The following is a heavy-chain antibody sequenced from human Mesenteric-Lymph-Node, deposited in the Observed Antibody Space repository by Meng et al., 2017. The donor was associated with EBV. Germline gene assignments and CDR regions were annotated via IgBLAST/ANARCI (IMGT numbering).Heavy chain of an antibody. D-gene: IGHD4-23*01. V-gene: IGHV4-34*02. J-gene: IGHJ4*02. Sequence: QGQLQQVGLGLLKPSGTLSLAFAVDEEAFSDYYWTWIRQTPGKGLEWIGEVHRSGSTNYNPPLKSRVIISIDTSKNQFSLKLSSVTAADTDVYYCARDAGGDYGGNSHFDYWGQGTLVTVSS. CDR2: VHRSGST. CDR1: EEAFSDYY. CDR3: ARDAGGDYGGNSHFDY.